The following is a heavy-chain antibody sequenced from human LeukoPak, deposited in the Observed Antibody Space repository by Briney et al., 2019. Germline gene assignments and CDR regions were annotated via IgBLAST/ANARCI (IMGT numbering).Heavy chain of an antibody. CDR1: GDSVSSSNYY. Sequence: SETLSLTCAVSGDSVSSSNYYWSWIRQPPGKGLEWIGYIYYGGNTNYNPSLQSRVTISVDTSKSQFSLKLSSVAAADTAVYYCAREDRRITMVRGVIDWFDPWGQGTLVTVSS. CDR3: AREDRRITMVRGVIDWFDP. J-gene: IGHJ5*02. V-gene: IGHV4-61*01. D-gene: IGHD3-10*01. CDR2: IYYGGNT.